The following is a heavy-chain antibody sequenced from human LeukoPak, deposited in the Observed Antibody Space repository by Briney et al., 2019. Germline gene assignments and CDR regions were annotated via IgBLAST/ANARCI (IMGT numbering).Heavy chain of an antibody. V-gene: IGHV1-46*01. CDR3: ARGSGTDYDFWSGSEFDY. CDR1: GYTFTSYY. Sequence: ASVKVSCKASGYTFTSYYMHWVRQAPGQGPEWMGIIYPSGGSTSYAQKFQGRVTMTRDTSTSTVYMELSSLRSEDTAVYYCARGSGTDYDFWSGSEFDYWGQGTLVTVSS. CDR2: IYPSGGST. J-gene: IGHJ4*02. D-gene: IGHD3-3*01.